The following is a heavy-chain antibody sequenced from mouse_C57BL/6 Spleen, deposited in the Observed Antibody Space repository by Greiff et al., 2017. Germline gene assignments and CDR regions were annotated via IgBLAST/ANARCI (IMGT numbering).Heavy chain of an antibody. CDR3: ARRVTTVVATYYYAMDY. CDR1: GFTFSDYG. V-gene: IGHV5-17*01. Sequence: EVMLVESGGGLVKPGGSLKLSCAASGFTFSDYGMHWVRQAPEKGLEWVAYISSGSSTIYYADTVKGRFTISRDNAKNTLFLQMTSLRSEYTAMYYCARRVTTVVATYYYAMDYWGQGTSVTVSS. CDR2: ISSGSSTI. D-gene: IGHD1-1*01. J-gene: IGHJ4*01.